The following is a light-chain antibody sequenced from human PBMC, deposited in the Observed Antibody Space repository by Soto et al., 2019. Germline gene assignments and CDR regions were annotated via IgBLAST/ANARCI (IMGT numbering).Light chain of an antibody. CDR1: QSISNC. CDR3: QQYSSYST. CDR2: HAS. J-gene: IGKJ1*01. Sequence: DIQMTQSPSTLPASVGDRVTITCRASQSISNCLAWYQQKPGTAPKLLIYHASTLESGVPSRFSGSGSGTEFTLTISSLQPDDFATYYCQQYSSYSTFGQGTKVDIK. V-gene: IGKV1-5*01.